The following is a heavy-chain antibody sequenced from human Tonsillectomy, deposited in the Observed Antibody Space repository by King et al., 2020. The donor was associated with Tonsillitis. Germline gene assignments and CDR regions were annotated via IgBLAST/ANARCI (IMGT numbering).Heavy chain of an antibody. CDR1: SSYY. J-gene: IGHJ3*02. CDR2: VYYSGST. Sequence: SSYYWSWIRQPPGKGLEWIGYVYYSGSTNYNPSLKSRFTMSVDTSKNQFSLKLSSVTAADTAVYYCARRGHNENYYYDFDIWGTGTMVTVSS. CDR3: ARRGHNENYYYDFDI. D-gene: IGHD1-26*01. V-gene: IGHV4-59*08.